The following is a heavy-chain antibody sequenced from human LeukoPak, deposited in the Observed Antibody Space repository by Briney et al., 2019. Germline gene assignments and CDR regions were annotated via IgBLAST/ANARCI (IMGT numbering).Heavy chain of an antibody. CDR3: ARDSPDPYFGESPYAFDI. CDR2: ISYDGSNK. Sequence: HSGGSLRLSCAASGFTFSSYGMHWVRQAPGKGLEWVAVISYDGSNKYYADSVKGRFTISRDNSKNTLYLQMNSLRAEDTAVYYCARDSPDPYFGESPYAFDIWGQGTMVTVSS. V-gene: IGHV3-30*03. J-gene: IGHJ3*02. CDR1: GFTFSSYG. D-gene: IGHD3-10*01.